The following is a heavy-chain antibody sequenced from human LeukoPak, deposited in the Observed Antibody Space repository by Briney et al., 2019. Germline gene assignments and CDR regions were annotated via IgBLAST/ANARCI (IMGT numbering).Heavy chain of an antibody. CDR3: ARTWSGHFDY. D-gene: IGHD3-3*01. Sequence: GRSLRLSCAASGFTFSSYAMHWVCQAPGKGLEWVAVISYDGSNKYYADSVKGRFTISRDNSKNTLYLQMNSLRAEDTAVYYCARTWSGHFDYWGQGTLVTVSS. V-gene: IGHV3-30-3*01. CDR2: ISYDGSNK. CDR1: GFTFSSYA. J-gene: IGHJ4*02.